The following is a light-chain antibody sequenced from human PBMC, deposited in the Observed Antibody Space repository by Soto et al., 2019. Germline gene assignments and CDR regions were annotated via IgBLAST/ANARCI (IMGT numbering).Light chain of an antibody. J-gene: IGLJ2*01. V-gene: IGLV2-11*01. CDR2: DVS. Sequence: QSALTQPRSVSGSPGQSVTISCTGTSSDVGGYNYVSWYQQHPGKAPKLMIYDVSKRPSGVPDRFSGSKSGNTASLTISGLQAEDEADYYCCSYEGSYTLVLGGGTKLTVL. CDR3: CSYEGSYTLV. CDR1: SSDVGGYNY.